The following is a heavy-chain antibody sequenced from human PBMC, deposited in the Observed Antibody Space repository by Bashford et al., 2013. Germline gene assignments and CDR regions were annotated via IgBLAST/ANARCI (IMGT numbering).Heavy chain of an antibody. D-gene: IGHD3-22*01. CDR1: GFSLSTSGMR. Sequence: SGPTLVKPTQTLTLTCTFSGFSLSTSGMRVSWIRQPPGKALEWLARIDWDDDKFYSTSLKTRLTISKDTSKNQVVLTMTNMDPVDTATYYCARTHNYYDSSGYPFDYVGQGTMVTVSS. CDR3: ARTHNYYDSSGYPFDY. CDR2: IDWDDDK. J-gene: IGHJ4*03. V-gene: IGHV2-70*04.